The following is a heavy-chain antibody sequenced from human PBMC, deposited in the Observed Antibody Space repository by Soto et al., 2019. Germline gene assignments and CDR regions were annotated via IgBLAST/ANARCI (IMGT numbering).Heavy chain of an antibody. J-gene: IGHJ5*02. D-gene: IGHD2-2*01. CDR3: ARGGYCISTSCHGVQSDP. Sequence: SVKVSCKASGYTFTSYGISWVRQAPGQGLEWMGGIIPIFGTANYAQKFQGRVTITADESTSTAYMELSSLRSEDTAVYYCARGGYCISTSCHGVQSDPWGQGTLVTVSS. CDR1: GYTFTSYG. CDR2: IIPIFGTA. V-gene: IGHV1-69*13.